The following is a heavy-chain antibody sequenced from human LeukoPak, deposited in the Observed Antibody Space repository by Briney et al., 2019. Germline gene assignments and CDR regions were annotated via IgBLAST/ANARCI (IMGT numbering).Heavy chain of an antibody. CDR3: TRSAMILPYYFDY. CDR1: GYTLTKLS. Sequence: ASVKVSCRVSGYTLTKLSMHWVRQAPGKGLEWMGSFDPENGETLYAQEFQGRVTLTEDTSTDTAYMELSSLRSEDTALYYCTRSAMILPYYFDYWGQGTLVTVSS. D-gene: IGHD3-16*01. V-gene: IGHV1-24*01. CDR2: FDPENGET. J-gene: IGHJ4*02.